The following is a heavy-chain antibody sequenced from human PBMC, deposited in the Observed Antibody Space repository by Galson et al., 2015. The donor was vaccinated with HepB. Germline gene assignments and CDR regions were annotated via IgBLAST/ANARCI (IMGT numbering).Heavy chain of an antibody. CDR3: ARDISPTSTRHDAFDI. D-gene: IGHD5/OR15-5a*01. CDR2: ISYDGSNK. CDR1: GFTFSSYA. J-gene: IGHJ3*02. V-gene: IGHV3-30*04. Sequence: SLRLSCAASGFTFSSYAMHWVRQAPGKGLEWVAVISYDGSNKYYADSVKGRFTISRDNSKNTLYLQMNSLRAEDTAVYYCARDISPTSTRHDAFDIWGQGTMVTVSS.